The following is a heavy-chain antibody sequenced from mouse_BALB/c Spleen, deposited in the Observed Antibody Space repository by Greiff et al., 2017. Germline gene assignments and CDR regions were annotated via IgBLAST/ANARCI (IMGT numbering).Heavy chain of an antibody. D-gene: IGHD2-10*01. J-gene: IGHJ3*01. V-gene: IGHV1-18*01. CDR3: ARRAYYGNGGFAY. Sequence: EVKLMESGPELVKPGASMKISCKASGYSFTGYTMNWVKQSHGKNLEWIGLINPYNGGTSYNQKFKGKATLTVDKSSSTAYMELLSLTSEDSAVYYCARRAYYGNGGFAYWGQGTLVTVSA. CDR2: INPYNGGT. CDR1: GYSFTGYT.